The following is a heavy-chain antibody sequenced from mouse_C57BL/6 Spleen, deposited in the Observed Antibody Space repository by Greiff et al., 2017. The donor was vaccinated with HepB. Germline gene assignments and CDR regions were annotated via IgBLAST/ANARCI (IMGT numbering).Heavy chain of an antibody. V-gene: IGHV1-80*01. CDR1: GYAFSSYW. CDR2: IYPGDGDT. CDR3: ARSGGSSYVGFAY. D-gene: IGHD1-1*01. J-gene: IGHJ3*01. Sequence: QVQLQQSGAELVKPGASVKISCKASGYAFSSYWMNWVKQRPGKGLEWIGQIYPGDGDTNYNGKFKGKATLTADKSSSTAYMQLSSLTSEDSAVYFCARSGGSSYVGFAYWGQGTLVTVSA.